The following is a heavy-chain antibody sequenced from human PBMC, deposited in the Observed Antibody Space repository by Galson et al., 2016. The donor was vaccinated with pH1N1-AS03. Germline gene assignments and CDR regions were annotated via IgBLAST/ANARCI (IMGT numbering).Heavy chain of an antibody. V-gene: IGHV3-21*04. CDR2: ITSDSSHI. CDR1: GFTFSTYS. D-gene: IGHD4-23*01. J-gene: IGHJ3*02. Sequence: SLRLSCAASGFTFSTYSMNWVRQAPGKGLEWVSFITSDSSHIYYADSVEGRFTISRDNAKNPLFLQMNSLRAEDTAVYYCARSYGGTSLDIWGQGTMVTVSS. CDR3: ARSYGGTSLDI.